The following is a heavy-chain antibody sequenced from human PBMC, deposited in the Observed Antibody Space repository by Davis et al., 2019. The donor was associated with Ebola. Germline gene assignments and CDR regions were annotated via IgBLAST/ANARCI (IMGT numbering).Heavy chain of an antibody. J-gene: IGHJ4*02. D-gene: IGHD3-10*01. Sequence: SETLSLTCTVSGYSISSGYYWGWIRQPPGKGLEWIGSIYHSGSTYYNPSLKSRVTISVDTSKNQFSLKLSSVTAADTAVYYCARVTREVLWFGKLLGSFDYWGQGTLVTVSS. CDR3: ARVTREVLWFGKLLGSFDY. V-gene: IGHV4-38-2*02. CDR1: GYSISSGYY. CDR2: IYHSGST.